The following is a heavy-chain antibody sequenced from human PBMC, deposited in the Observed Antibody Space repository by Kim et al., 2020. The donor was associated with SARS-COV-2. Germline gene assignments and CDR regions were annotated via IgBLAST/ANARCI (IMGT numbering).Heavy chain of an antibody. Sequence: ASVKVSCKASGYTFTSYGISWVRQAPGQGLEWMGWISAYNGNTNYAQKLQGRVTMTTDTSTSTAYMELRSLRSDDTAVYYCARDRELRSTTANAFDIWGQGTMVTVSS. CDR2: ISAYNGNT. CDR3: ARDRELRSTTANAFDI. CDR1: GYTFTSYG. D-gene: IGHD1-26*01. V-gene: IGHV1-18*01. J-gene: IGHJ3*02.